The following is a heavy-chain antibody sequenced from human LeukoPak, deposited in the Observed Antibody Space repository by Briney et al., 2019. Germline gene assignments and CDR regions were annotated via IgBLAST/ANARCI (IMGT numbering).Heavy chain of an antibody. J-gene: IGHJ6*02. V-gene: IGHV3-53*04. CDR1: GFTVSSNY. Sequence: AGGSLRLSCAASGFTVSSNYMSWVRQAPGKGLEWVSVIYSGGSTYYADSVKGRFTISRHNSKNTLYLQMNSLRAEDTAVYYCARDRTVTTNSTGGGYYYYGMDVWGQGTTVTVSS. CDR3: ARDRTVTTNSTGGGYYYYGMDV. D-gene: IGHD4-17*01. CDR2: IYSGGST.